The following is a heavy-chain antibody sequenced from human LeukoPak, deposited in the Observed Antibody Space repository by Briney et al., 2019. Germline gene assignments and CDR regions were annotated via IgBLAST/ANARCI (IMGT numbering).Heavy chain of an antibody. CDR1: GFTFSSYS. CDR3: ARVRAQEAAAGTWWFDP. CDR2: ISSSSSTI. V-gene: IGHV3-48*01. J-gene: IGHJ5*02. D-gene: IGHD6-13*01. Sequence: GGSLRLSCAASGFTFSSYSMNWVRQAPGKGLEWVSYISSSSSTIYYADSVKGRFTISRDNAKNSLYLQMNSLRAEDTAVYYCARVRAQEAAAGTWWFDPWGQGTLVTVSS.